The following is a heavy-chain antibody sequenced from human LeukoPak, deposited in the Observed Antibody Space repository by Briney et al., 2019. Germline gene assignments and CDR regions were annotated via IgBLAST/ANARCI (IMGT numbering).Heavy chain of an antibody. D-gene: IGHD1-1*01. Sequence: GRSLRLSCAASGFTFSSYAMHWVRQAPGKGLEWVAVISYDGSNKYYADSVKGRFTISRDNSKNTLYLQMNSLRAEDTAVYYCAKDQEGTHFDYWGQGTLVTVSS. V-gene: IGHV3-30*04. CDR2: ISYDGSNK. CDR1: GFTFSSYA. J-gene: IGHJ4*02. CDR3: AKDQEGTHFDY.